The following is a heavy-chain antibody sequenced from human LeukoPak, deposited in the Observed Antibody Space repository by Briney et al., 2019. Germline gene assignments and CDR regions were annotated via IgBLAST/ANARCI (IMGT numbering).Heavy chain of an antibody. CDR3: ARQRGLEENYYYGMDV. CDR2: IYYSGST. V-gene: IGHV4-39*01. Sequence: PSETLSLTCTVSGGSISSSSYYWGWIRQPPGKGLEWIGSIYYSGSTYYNPSLKSRVTISVDTSKNQFSLKLSSVTAADTAVYYCARQRGLEENYYYGMDVWGQGTTVTVSS. J-gene: IGHJ6*02. D-gene: IGHD2-15*01. CDR1: GGSISSSSYY.